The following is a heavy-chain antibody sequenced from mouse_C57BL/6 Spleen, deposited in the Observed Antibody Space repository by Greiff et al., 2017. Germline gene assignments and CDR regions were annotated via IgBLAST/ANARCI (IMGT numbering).Heavy chain of an antibody. Sequence: VQLQQSGPELVKPGASVKISCKASGYSFTGYYMNWVKQSPEKSLEWIGEINPSTGGTTYNQKFKAKATLTVDKSSSTAYMQLKSLTSEDSAVYYCARSRGSSYPYYAMDYWGQGTSVTVSS. J-gene: IGHJ4*01. CDR1: GYSFTGYY. CDR2: INPSTGGT. V-gene: IGHV1-42*01. D-gene: IGHD1-1*01. CDR3: ARSRGSSYPYYAMDY.